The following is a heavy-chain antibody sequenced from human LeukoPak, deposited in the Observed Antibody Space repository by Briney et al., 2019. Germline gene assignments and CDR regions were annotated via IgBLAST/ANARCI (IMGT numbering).Heavy chain of an antibody. CDR1: GFSFNNAW. Sequence: GGSLRLSCAASGFSFNNAWMNWGRQAPGKGLEWVGRIKSKTNGGTTEYAAPVKGRFTILRDDSKNTLYLQMNSLRAEDTAVYYCANLEMIVVVNNAFDIWGQGTMVTVSS. CDR3: ANLEMIVVVNNAFDI. D-gene: IGHD3-22*01. CDR2: IKSKTNGGTT. V-gene: IGHV3-15*07. J-gene: IGHJ3*02.